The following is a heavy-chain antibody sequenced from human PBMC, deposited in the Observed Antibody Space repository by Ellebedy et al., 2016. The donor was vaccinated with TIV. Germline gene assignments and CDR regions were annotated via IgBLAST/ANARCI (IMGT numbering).Heavy chain of an antibody. V-gene: IGHV1-46*03. CDR1: GYTFTSYY. CDR3: TRRSETVTTRGYYYYYGMDV. Sequence: ASVKVSCKASGYTFTSYYMHWVRQAPGQGLERMGIINPSGGSTSYAQKFQGRVTMTRDTSTSTVYMELSSLRSEDTAVYYCTRRSETVTTRGYYYYYGMDVWGQGTTVTVSS. CDR2: INPSGGST. J-gene: IGHJ6*02. D-gene: IGHD4-17*01.